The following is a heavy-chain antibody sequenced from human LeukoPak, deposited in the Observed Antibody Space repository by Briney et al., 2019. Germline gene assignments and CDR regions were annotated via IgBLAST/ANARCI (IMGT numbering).Heavy chain of an antibody. V-gene: IGHV3-74*01. CDR2: INSDGSSI. Sequence: GGSLRLSCAASGFTFSSFNMNWVRQAPGKGLVWVSRINSDGSSISYADSVKGRFSISRDNAKNTLYLQMNSLRAEDTAVYYCARVRSGGFDYWGQGILVTVSS. CDR3: ARVRSGGFDY. J-gene: IGHJ4*02. D-gene: IGHD1-26*01. CDR1: GFTFSSFN.